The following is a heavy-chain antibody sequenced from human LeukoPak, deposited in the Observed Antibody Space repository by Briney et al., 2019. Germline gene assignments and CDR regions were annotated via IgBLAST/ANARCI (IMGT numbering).Heavy chain of an antibody. V-gene: IGHV1-46*01. D-gene: IGHD6-13*01. CDR3: ARDRAAAGTLDY. Sequence: GASVQVSCKASGYTFTSYYMHWVRQAPGQGLEWMGIINPSGGSTSYAQKFQGRVTMTRDTSTSTVYMELSSLRSEDTAVYYCARDRAAAGTLDYWGQGTLVTVSS. CDR1: GYTFTSYY. CDR2: INPSGGST. J-gene: IGHJ4*02.